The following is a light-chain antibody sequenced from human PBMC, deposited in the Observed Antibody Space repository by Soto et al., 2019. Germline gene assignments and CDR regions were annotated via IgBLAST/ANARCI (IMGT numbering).Light chain of an antibody. V-gene: IGKV3-20*01. CDR3: QQYGSSPPWT. J-gene: IGKJ1*01. Sequence: EIVLTQSPGTLSLSPGERATLSCRASQSVSSSYLAWYQQKPGQAPRLLIYVASSRATGIPDRFSGSGSGTDFTLTISRLEPEDSAVYYCQQYGSSPPWTFGQGTKVEIK. CDR1: QSVSSSY. CDR2: VAS.